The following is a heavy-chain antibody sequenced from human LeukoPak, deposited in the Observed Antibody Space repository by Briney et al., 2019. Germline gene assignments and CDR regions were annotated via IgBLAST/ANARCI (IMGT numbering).Heavy chain of an antibody. Sequence: SETLSLTCTVSGGSISSYYWSWVRQPPGKGLEWIGYIYYSGSTNYNPSLKSRVTISVDTSKNQFSLKLSSVTAADTAVYYCATLLSSGYYYYFDYWGQGTLVTVSS. CDR3: ATLLSSGYYYYFDY. D-gene: IGHD3-22*01. CDR2: IYYSGST. V-gene: IGHV4-59*01. J-gene: IGHJ4*02. CDR1: GGSISSYY.